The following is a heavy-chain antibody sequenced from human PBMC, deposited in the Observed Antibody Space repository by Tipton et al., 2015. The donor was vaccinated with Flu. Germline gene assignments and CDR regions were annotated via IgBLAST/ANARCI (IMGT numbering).Heavy chain of an antibody. CDR1: GGTFSSYA. D-gene: IGHD2-8*01. J-gene: IGHJ4*02. V-gene: IGHV1-69*06. CDR2: IIPIFGTA. CDR3: ARSGRRVYYFDY. Sequence: QSGAEVKKPGSSVKVSCKASGGTFSSYAINWVRQAPGQGLEWMGGIIPIFGTANYAQKFQGRVTITADKSTSTAYMELSSLRSEDTAVYYCARSGRRVYYFDYWGQGTLVTVSS.